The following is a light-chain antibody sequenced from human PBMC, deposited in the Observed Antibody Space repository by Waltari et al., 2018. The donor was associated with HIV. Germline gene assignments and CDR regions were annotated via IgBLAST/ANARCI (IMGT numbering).Light chain of an antibody. CDR2: DIS. CDR1: QSVRNF. J-gene: IGKJ4*01. V-gene: IGKV3-11*01. Sequence: EIVLTQSPATLSLSPGESATLSCRASQSVRNFLAWYQQKPGQAPRLLIHDISTRATGIPARFSGSGSGTDFTLTISSLEPEDFAVYYCQQRYQWPPVTFGGGTRVEIK. CDR3: QQRYQWPPVT.